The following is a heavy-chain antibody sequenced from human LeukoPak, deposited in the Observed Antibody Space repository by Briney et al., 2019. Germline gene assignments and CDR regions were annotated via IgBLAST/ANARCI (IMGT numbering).Heavy chain of an antibody. CDR2: INHSGST. J-gene: IGHJ4*02. CDR3: ARGGFLEPHPLDY. V-gene: IGHV4-34*01. CDR1: GVSFSGYY. D-gene: IGHD3-3*01. Sequence: SETLSLTCAVYGVSFSGYYWSWIRQPPGKGLEWIGEINHSGSTNYNPSLKSRVTISVDTSKNQLSLKLSSVTAEDTAVYYCARGGFLEPHPLDYWGQGTLVTVSS.